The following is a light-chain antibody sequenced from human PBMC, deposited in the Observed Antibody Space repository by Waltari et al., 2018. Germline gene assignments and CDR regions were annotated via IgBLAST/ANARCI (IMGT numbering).Light chain of an antibody. CDR3: VAWDDTVNGLV. CDR1: SSTTGSNV. CDR2: SNN. Sequence: QSVLTQPPSASGTPGQRVTISCSGSSSTTGSNVVTWHRQVPGAAPTLLIYSNNQRPSGVPDRFSASKSGTSASLAISGLQSDDEADYYCVAWDDTVNGLVFGAGTKLTVL. J-gene: IGLJ2*01. V-gene: IGLV1-44*01.